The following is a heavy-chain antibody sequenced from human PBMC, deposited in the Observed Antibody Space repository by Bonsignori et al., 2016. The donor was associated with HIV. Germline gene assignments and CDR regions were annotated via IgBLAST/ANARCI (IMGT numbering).Heavy chain of an antibody. Sequence: WVRQAPGQGLEWMGIINPSGGGTNYAQKFQGRVTMTRDTSTSTVYMELSSLKSEDTAVYYCARIGLSGDNSMAYWGQGTLVTVSS. CDR3: ARIGLSGDNSMAY. CDR2: INPSGGGT. V-gene: IGHV1-46*01. D-gene: IGHD4-23*01. J-gene: IGHJ4*02.